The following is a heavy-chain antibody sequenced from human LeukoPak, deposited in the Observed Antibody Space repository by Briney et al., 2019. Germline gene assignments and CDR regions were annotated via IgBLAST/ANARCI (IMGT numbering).Heavy chain of an antibody. CDR3: ARGLEGQQLVTGFDY. J-gene: IGHJ4*02. CDR1: GGSISSSSYY. Sequence: SETLSLTCTVSGGSISSSSYYWGWIRQPPGKGLEWIGSIYYSGSTYYNPSLKSRVTISVDTSKNQFSLKLSSVTAADTAVFYCARGLEGQQLVTGFDYWGQGTLVTVSS. CDR2: IYYSGST. V-gene: IGHV4-39*07. D-gene: IGHD6-13*01.